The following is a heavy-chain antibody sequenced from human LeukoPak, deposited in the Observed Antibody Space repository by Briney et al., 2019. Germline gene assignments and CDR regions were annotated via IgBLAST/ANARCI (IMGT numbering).Heavy chain of an antibody. CDR2: ISAYNGNT. D-gene: IGHD6-19*01. J-gene: IGHJ4*02. CDR1: GYTFTSYG. CDR3: ARDPYSSGWYADY. V-gene: IGHV1-18*04. Sequence: GASVKVSCTASGYTFTSYGISWVRQAPGQGLEWMRWISAYNGNTNYAQKLQGRVTMATDTSTSTAYMELRSPRSDDTAVYYCARDPYSSGWYADYWGQGTLVTVSS.